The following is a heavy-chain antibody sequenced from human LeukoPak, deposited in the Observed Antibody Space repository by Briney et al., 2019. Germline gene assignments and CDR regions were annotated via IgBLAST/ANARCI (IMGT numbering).Heavy chain of an antibody. V-gene: IGHV1-46*01. D-gene: IGHD3-22*01. CDR3: ARDVRGIVGMDYFDY. Sequence: ASVKVSCKASGYTFTSYYMHWVRQAPGQGLEWMGIINPSGGSTSYAQKFQGRVTMTRDTSTSTVYMELSSLRSEDTAVYYCARDVRGIVGMDYFDYWGQGTLVTVSS. J-gene: IGHJ4*02. CDR1: GYTFTSYY. CDR2: INPSGGST.